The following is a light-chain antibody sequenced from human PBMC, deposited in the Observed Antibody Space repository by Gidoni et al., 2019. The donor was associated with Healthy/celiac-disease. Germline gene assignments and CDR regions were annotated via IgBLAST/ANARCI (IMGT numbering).Light chain of an antibody. J-gene: IGKJ2*01. Sequence: DIQMTQSPSTLSASVGDRVTITCRASRSISSWLAWYQQKPGKAPKLLIYDASSLESGVPSRFSGSGSGTEFTLTISSLQPDDFATYYCQQYNSYSPVYTFGQXTKLEIK. CDR1: RSISSW. V-gene: IGKV1-5*01. CDR2: DAS. CDR3: QQYNSYSPVYT.